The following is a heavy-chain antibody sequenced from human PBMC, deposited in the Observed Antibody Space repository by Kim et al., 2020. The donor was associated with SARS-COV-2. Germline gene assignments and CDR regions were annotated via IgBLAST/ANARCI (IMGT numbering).Heavy chain of an antibody. Sequence: KFKGRVTMTRNTTISTAYMELSSLRSEDTAVYYCARKPLELSGYYYGMDVWGQGTTVTVSS. CDR3: ARKPLELSGYYYGMDV. J-gene: IGHJ6*02. D-gene: IGHD1-26*01. V-gene: IGHV1-8*01.